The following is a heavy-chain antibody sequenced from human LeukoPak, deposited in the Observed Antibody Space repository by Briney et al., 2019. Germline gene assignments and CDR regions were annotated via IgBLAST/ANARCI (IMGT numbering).Heavy chain of an antibody. CDR1: GYSISSGYY. CDR2: IYESGST. V-gene: IGHV4-38-2*02. CDR3: ARQVNGYDFTIAPSLHAFDI. Sequence: TSETLSLTCTVSGYSISSGYYWGWIRQPPGKGLEWIGSIYESGSTYYNPSLKSRVTISLDTSKNQFSLKLSSVPAADTAVYYCARQVNGYDFTIAPSLHAFDIWGQGTMVTVSS. D-gene: IGHD5-12*01. J-gene: IGHJ3*02.